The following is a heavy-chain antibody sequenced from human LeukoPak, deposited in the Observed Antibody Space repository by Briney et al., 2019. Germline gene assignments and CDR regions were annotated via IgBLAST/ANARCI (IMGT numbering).Heavy chain of an antibody. J-gene: IGHJ4*01. D-gene: IGHD6-19*01. V-gene: IGHV3-23*01. CDR3: AKDAPVAGTLKAYDY. CDR2: ISDSGGST. CDR1: GFTFSSYV. Sequence: SGGSLRLSCAASGFTFSSYVMSWVRQAPGKGLEWVSIISDSGGSTFYADSVKGRFTISRDNSKNTLYLQMNSLRAEDTAVYYCAKDAPVAGTLKAYDYWGQGTLVTVSS.